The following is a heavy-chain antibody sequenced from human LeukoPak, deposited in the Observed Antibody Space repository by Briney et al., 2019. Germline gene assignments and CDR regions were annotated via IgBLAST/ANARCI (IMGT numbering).Heavy chain of an antibody. D-gene: IGHD1-26*01. Sequence: ASVKVSCKASSYTFTNYAFTWVRQAPGQGLEWMGWISAYNGNTNYAQKLQGRVTMTTDTSTSTAYMELRSLRSDDTAVYYCARSQWELTDFDYWGQGTLVTVSS. V-gene: IGHV1-18*01. CDR1: SYTFTNYA. CDR2: ISAYNGNT. CDR3: ARSQWELTDFDY. J-gene: IGHJ4*02.